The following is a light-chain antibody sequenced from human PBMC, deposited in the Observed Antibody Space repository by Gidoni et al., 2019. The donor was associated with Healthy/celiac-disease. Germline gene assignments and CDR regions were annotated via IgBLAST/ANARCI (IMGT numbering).Light chain of an antibody. CDR3: AAWDDSLSGVV. J-gene: IGLJ2*01. CDR1: SSYIGSNY. V-gene: IGLV1-47*02. Sequence: QPVLTQPPLALGTPGQRVTIACSGSSSYIGSNYVYWYQQLPGTAPELLIYSNNQRPSGVPDRFSGSKTGTSASLAISRLRSEDEADYYCAAWDDSLSGVVFGGGTKLTVL. CDR2: SNN.